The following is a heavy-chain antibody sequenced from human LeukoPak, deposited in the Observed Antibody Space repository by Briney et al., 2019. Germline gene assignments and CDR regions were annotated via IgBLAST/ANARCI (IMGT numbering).Heavy chain of an antibody. CDR3: AREGGYCSSTTCYFDS. J-gene: IGHJ4*02. CDR1: GFIFSNYE. D-gene: IGHD2-2*01. CDR2: ISSGGETI. Sequence: GGSLRLSCAASGFIFSNYEMNWVRQAPGKGLEWVSYISSGGETIHYADSVKGRFTISRDNAKNSVYLQMNSLRAEDTAVYYCAREGGYCSSTTCYFDSWGQGTLVTVSS. V-gene: IGHV3-48*03.